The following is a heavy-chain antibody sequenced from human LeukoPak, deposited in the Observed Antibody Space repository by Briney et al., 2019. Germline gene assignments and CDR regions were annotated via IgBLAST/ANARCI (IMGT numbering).Heavy chain of an antibody. CDR1: GFTFSSYG. V-gene: IGHV3-23*01. Sequence: GGSLRLSCAASGFTFSSYGMSWVRQAPGKGLEWVSGISGGGGRTYYADSVKGRFTISRDNAKNSLYLQMNSLRAEDTAVYYCARGHDDPFDYWGQGTLVTVSS. CDR3: ARGHDDPFDY. D-gene: IGHD3-3*01. CDR2: ISGGGGRT. J-gene: IGHJ4*02.